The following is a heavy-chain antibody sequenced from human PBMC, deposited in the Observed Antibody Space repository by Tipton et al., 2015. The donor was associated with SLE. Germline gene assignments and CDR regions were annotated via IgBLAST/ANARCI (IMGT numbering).Heavy chain of an antibody. J-gene: IGHJ4*02. D-gene: IGHD3-22*01. V-gene: IGHV3-64D*08. CDR2: ITTNGDRT. CDR1: GFTFSNYA. CDR3: AKGPGYYDSSGYLDY. Sequence: SLRLSCSASGFTFSNYAMYWVRQAPGKGLEYISAITTNGDRTFHADSVKGRFTISRDNSKNTLYLQMNSLRAEDTAVYYCAKGPGYYDSSGYLDYWGQGTLVTVSS.